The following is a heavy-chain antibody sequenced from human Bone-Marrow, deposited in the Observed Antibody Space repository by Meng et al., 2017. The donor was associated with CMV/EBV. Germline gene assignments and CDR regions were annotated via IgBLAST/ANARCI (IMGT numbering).Heavy chain of an antibody. CDR2: IYYSGST. V-gene: IGHV4-39*07. CDR1: GGSISSSGYY. J-gene: IGHJ5*02. Sequence: TGSGGSISSSGYYWGWIRQPPGKGLEWNGSIYYSGSTYYNPYLKSRVTISVDTSKNQFSLKLSSVTAADTAVYYCARVSFGGGWFDPWGQGTLVTVSS. D-gene: IGHD3-16*01. CDR3: ARVSFGGGWFDP.